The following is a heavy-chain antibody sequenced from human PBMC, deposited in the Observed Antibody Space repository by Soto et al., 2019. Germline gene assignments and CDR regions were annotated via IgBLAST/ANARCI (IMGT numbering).Heavy chain of an antibody. CDR3: ARASGSDFWSGYYMAPFDY. Sequence: PSETLSLTCAVYGGSFSGYYWSWVRPPPGKGLEWIGEINHSGSTNYNPSLKSRVTISVDTSKNQFSLKLSSVTAADTAVYYCARASGSDFWSGYYMAPFDYWGQGTLVTVSS. V-gene: IGHV4-34*01. D-gene: IGHD3-3*01. CDR2: INHSGST. J-gene: IGHJ4*02. CDR1: GGSFSGYY.